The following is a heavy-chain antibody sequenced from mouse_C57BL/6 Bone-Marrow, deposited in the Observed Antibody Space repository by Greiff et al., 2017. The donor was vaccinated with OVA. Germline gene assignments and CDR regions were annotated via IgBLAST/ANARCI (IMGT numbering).Heavy chain of an antibody. J-gene: IGHJ3*01. CDR1: GYTFTSYT. D-gene: IGHD6-1*01. Sequence: QVHVKQSGAELARPGASVKMSCKASGYTFTSYTMHWVKQRPGQGLEWIGYINPRSGYTKYNQKFKDKATLTADKSSSTAYMQLSSLTSEDSAVYYCASRVLSREIWCAYWGQGTLVTVSA. CDR3: ASRVLSREIWCAY. V-gene: IGHV1-4*01. CDR2: INPRSGYT.